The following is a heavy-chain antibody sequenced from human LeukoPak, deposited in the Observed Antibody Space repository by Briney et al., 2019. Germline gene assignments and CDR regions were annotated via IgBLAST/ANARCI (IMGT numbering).Heavy chain of an antibody. V-gene: IGHV1-18*01. CDR2: ISAYKGNT. Sequence: ASVKVSCKASGYTFSTYGISWVRQAPGQGLEWMGWISAYKGNTYYAQKLQGRVTMTTDTSTSTAYMELRSLRSDDTAIYYCARDLYYYGSGSYYGDYWGQGTLVTVSS. J-gene: IGHJ4*02. CDR3: ARDLYYYGSGSYYGDY. CDR1: GYTFSTYG. D-gene: IGHD3-10*01.